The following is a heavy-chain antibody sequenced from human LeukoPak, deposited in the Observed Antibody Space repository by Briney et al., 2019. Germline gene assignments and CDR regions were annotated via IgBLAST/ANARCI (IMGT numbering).Heavy chain of an antibody. D-gene: IGHD2-2*01. J-gene: IGHJ4*02. CDR3: AKESIVVVPAAKFDY. Sequence: GGSLRLSCAASGFTFSSYAMGWVRQAPGKGLEWVSVISGGGGGTYYADSVEGRFTISRDNSKNTLYLQMNSLRAEDTAVYYCAKESIVVVPAAKFDYWGQGTLVTVSS. V-gene: IGHV3-23*01. CDR2: ISGGGGGT. CDR1: GFTFSSYA.